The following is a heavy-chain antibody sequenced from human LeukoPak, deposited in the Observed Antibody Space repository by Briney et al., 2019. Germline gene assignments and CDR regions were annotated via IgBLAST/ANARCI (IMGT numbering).Heavy chain of an antibody. V-gene: IGHV1-18*01. J-gene: IGHJ4*02. D-gene: IGHD3-22*01. CDR2: INVYNGNT. CDR1: GYTFTSHY. CDR3: AREPSSGYRYCDY. Sequence: ASVKVSSKASGYTFTSHYVSWVRQAPGQGLEWMGWINVYNGNTDYAQRLQGRVTMTTDTSTNTAYMELRSLRSDDTAVYYCAREPSSGYRYCDYWGQGTLVTVSS.